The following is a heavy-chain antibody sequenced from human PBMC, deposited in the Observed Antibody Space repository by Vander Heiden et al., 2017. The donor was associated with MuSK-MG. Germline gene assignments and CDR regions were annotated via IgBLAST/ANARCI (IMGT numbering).Heavy chain of an antibody. CDR3: AKDRGIRGSYFDF. Sequence: VQLLESGGGWVQPGGSLGLFCSASGFTFSSYAMNWVRQAPGKGLEWVSTIINSGGSTFYADSVKGRFTISRDNSKNTLYLQMSSLRGDDTAVYFCAKDRGIRGSYFDFWGQGTLGTVSS. CDR2: IINSGGST. D-gene: IGHD1-26*01. V-gene: IGHV3-23*01. J-gene: IGHJ4*02. CDR1: GFTFSSYA.